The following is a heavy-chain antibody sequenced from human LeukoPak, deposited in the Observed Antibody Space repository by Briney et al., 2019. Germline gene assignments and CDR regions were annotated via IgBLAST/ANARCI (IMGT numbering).Heavy chain of an antibody. Sequence: PGGSLRLSCAASGFTVSSNYMSWVRQAPGKGLEWVSVIYSGDSTYYADSVKGRFTISRDNSKNTLYLQMNSLRAEDTAVYYCARDESRRKSRYNYALDVWGQGTTVTVSS. CDR2: IYSGDST. J-gene: IGHJ6*02. V-gene: IGHV3-66*01. CDR3: ARDESRRKSRYNYALDV. CDR1: GFTVSSNY.